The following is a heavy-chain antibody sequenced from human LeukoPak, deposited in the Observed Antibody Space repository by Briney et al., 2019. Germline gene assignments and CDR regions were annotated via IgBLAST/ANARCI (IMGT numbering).Heavy chain of an antibody. J-gene: IGHJ3*02. CDR2: TYYRSKWYN. Sequence: SQTLSLTCAISGDSVSSNSAVWNWIRQSPSRGLEWLGRTYYRSKWYNDYAVSVKSRITITPDTSKNQFSLQPNSATPEDTAVYYCARLGLGGAFDIWGQGTMVTVSS. CDR1: GDSVSSNSAV. V-gene: IGHV6-1*01. CDR3: ARLGLGGAFDI. D-gene: IGHD2-15*01.